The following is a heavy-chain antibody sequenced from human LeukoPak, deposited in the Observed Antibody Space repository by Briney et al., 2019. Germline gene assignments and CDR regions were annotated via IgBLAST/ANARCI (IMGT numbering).Heavy chain of an antibody. J-gene: IGHJ5*02. CDR1: GGSFSGYY. CDR3: VTEPGYCTGGRCYGGWFDP. CDR2: INQSGNT. Sequence: PSETLSLTCAVYGGSFSGYYWSWIRQTPGKGLEWIGEINQSGNTNYNPSLKSRVTISVDTSKNQFSLKLSSVTAADTAVYYCVTEPGYCTGGRCYGGWFDPWGQGTLVTVSS. D-gene: IGHD2-15*01. V-gene: IGHV4-34*01.